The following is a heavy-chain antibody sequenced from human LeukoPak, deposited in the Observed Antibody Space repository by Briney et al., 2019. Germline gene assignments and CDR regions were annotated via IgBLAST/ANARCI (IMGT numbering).Heavy chain of an antibody. CDR1: GSISGYY. CDR3: ARQKCTSTSCLTKNAFDI. J-gene: IGHJ3*02. V-gene: IGHV4-4*09. CDR2: IYTRGST. Sequence: PSETLSLTRTVSGSISGYYWSWIRQPPGKGLEWIGYIYTRGSTNYNPSLESRVTISVDTSKNQFSLDLSSVTAADTAVYYCARQKCTSTSCLTKNAFDIWGQGKMVTVSS. D-gene: IGHD2-2*01.